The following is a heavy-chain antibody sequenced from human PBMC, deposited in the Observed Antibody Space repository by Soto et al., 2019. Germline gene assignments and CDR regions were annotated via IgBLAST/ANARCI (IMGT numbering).Heavy chain of an antibody. CDR2: ISGSGGST. CDR1: GFTFSSYA. J-gene: IGHJ4*02. D-gene: IGHD6-19*01. V-gene: IGHV3-23*01. CDR3: AKDPVAVGMVGLYYFDF. Sequence: VGSLRLSCAASGFTFSSYAMSCVRHSPGKGLEWVSAISGSGGSTYYADSVKGRFTISRDNSKNTLYLQMNSPRAEDTAVYYCAKDPVAVGMVGLYYFDFWGQGTLVTVSS.